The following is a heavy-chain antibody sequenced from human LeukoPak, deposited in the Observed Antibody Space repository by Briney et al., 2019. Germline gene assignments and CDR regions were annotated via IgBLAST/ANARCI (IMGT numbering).Heavy chain of an antibody. CDR3: ARGGTRRYFDY. CDR2: IYYSGST. CDR1: GGSISSGDYY. J-gene: IGHJ4*02. Sequence: PSETLSLTCTVSGGSISSGDYYWSWIRQPPAKGLQWIGYIYYSGSTYYNPSLKSRVTISVDTSENQFSLKLSSATAADTAVYYCARGGTRRYFDYWGQGTLVTVSS. V-gene: IGHV4-30-4*01. D-gene: IGHD1-1*01.